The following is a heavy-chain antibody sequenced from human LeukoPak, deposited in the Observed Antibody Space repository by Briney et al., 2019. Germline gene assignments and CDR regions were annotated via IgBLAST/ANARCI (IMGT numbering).Heavy chain of an antibody. J-gene: IGHJ4*02. D-gene: IGHD3-22*01. CDR1: GYTFTSYG. CDR2: ISAYNGNT. Sequence: ASVKVSCKASGYTFTSYGISWVRQAPGQGLEWMGWISAYNGNTNYAQKLQGRVTMTTDTSTSTAYMELRSLRSDDTAVYYCARDRGTYYYDSSGYPDYWGQGTLVTVSS. V-gene: IGHV1-18*01. CDR3: ARDRGTYYYDSSGYPDY.